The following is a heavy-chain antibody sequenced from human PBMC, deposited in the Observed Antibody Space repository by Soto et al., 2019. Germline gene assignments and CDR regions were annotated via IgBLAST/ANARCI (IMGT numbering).Heavy chain of an antibody. CDR3: ARTEYGDLYYFDY. V-gene: IGHV4-59*01. J-gene: IGHJ4*02. Sequence: SETLSLTCTVSGGSIRSYYWSWIRQSPGKGPEWIGYIYNGGNTDYNPSLKSRVTFSLDTSKNQFSLRLTSVTAADTAVYYCARTEYGDLYYFDYWGQGTLVTVSS. CDR2: IYNGGNT. D-gene: IGHD2-21*02. CDR1: GGSIRSYY.